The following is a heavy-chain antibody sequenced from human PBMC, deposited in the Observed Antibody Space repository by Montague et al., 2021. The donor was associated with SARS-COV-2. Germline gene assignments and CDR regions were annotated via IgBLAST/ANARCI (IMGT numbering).Heavy chain of an antibody. J-gene: IGHJ4*02. CDR1: RFTFGGYD. Sequence: SLRLSCAASRFTFGGYDMHWVRQAPGKGLAWVSAIGIGGDTYYLGSVQRRYIITRENAKNSPYLQMNSLRVWDTAVHYCARGGEWSSSSLPDYWGQGALVTVSS. CDR2: IGIGGDT. D-gene: IGHD6-6*01. V-gene: IGHV3-13*04. CDR3: ARGGEWSSSSLPDY.